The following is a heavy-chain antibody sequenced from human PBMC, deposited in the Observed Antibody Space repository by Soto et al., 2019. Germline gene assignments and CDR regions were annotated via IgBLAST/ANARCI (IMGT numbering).Heavy chain of an antibody. CDR3: ARFVTYSSFDY. V-gene: IGHV4-34*01. CDR1: GGSFSGYY. CDR2: INHSGST. J-gene: IGHJ4*02. D-gene: IGHD6-13*01. Sequence: SETLSLTCAVYGGSFSGYYWSWIRQPPGKGLEWIGEINHSGSTNYNPSLKSRVTISVDTSKNQFSLKLSSVTAADTAVYYCARFVTYSSFDYWGQGTLVTVSS.